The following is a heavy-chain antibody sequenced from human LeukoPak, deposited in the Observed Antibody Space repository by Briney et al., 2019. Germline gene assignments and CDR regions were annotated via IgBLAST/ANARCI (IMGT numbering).Heavy chain of an antibody. V-gene: IGHV3-23*01. Sequence: GGSLRLSCAASGFTFSSYAMSWVRQAPGKGLEWVSAISGSGGSTYYADSVKGRFTISRDNAKNSMYLQMNSLRAEDTAVYYCARAVGTMDALDIWGQGTMVTVSS. CDR3: ARAVGTMDALDI. CDR1: GFTFSSYA. D-gene: IGHD1-26*01. CDR2: ISGSGGST. J-gene: IGHJ3*02.